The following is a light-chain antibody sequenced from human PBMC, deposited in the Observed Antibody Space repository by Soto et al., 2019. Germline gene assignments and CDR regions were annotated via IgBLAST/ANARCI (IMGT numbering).Light chain of an antibody. Sequence: EIVLKQSPGTLSLSPGETATLSCRASRSVSSNYLAWYQQRPGQAPRLLINRASNRATGIPDRFTGSGSGTDFTLTINRLEPADFAVYYCQHYGSSPRTFGQGTMVDI. CDR3: QHYGSSPRT. J-gene: IGKJ1*01. V-gene: IGKV3-20*01. CDR2: RAS. CDR1: RSVSSNY.